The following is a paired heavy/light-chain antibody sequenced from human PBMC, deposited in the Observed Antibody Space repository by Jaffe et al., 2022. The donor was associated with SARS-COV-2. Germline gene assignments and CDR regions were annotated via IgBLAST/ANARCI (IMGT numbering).Heavy chain of an antibody. V-gene: IGHV4-39*01. D-gene: IGHD3-10*01. CDR1: GGSIINSGYY. CDR3: AAGFVDGGGHYIFDF. CDR2: IYSDGNS. J-gene: IGHJ4*02. Sequence: QLQLQESGPGLVKPSETLSLTCTVSGGSIINSGYYWGWIRQPPGEGLGWVGYIYSDGNSYYSPPLRSRAIVATDTSRNQFSLKLTSVTAADTAVYYCAAGFVDGGGHYIFDFWGQGILVTVSP.
Light chain of an antibody. Sequence: DIQMTQSPSSVSASVGDRVTINCRASQSISNWLAWYQQRPEKAPKSLIYFASRLQSGVPSRFSGSGSGTDFTLTISSLQPEDVGTYYCQHYANYPITFGQGTRLEIK. CDR1: QSISNW. V-gene: IGKV1D-16*01. J-gene: IGKJ5*01. CDR3: QHYANYPIT. CDR2: FAS.